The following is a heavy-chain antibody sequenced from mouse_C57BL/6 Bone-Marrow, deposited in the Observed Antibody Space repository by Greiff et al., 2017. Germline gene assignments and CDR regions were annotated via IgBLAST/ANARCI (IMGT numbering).Heavy chain of an antibody. CDR2: INPNNGGT. V-gene: IGHV1-22*01. J-gene: IGHJ4*01. CDR1: GYTFTDYN. CDR3: ARRGKLRRYYYAMDY. D-gene: IGHD1-1*01. Sequence: VQLQQSGPELVMPGASVKMSCKASGYTFTDYNMHWVKQSHGKSLEWIGYINPNNGGTSYNQKFKGKATLTVNKSSSTAYMELRSLTSEDSAVYYCARRGKLRRYYYAMDYWGQGTSVTVSS.